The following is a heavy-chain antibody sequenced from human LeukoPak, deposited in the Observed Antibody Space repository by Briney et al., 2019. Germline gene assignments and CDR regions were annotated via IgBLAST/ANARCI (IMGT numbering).Heavy chain of an antibody. V-gene: IGHV3-7*03. CDR2: IKQDGSDK. J-gene: IGHJ4*02. Sequence: GGSLRLSCAASGFTFSDYYMSWVRQAPGKGLEWVANIKQDGSDKYYLTSVRGRFTISRDNAKNSLFLQMNSLRVEDTAVYYCARGGGHLDCWGQGTLVTVSS. CDR1: GFTFSDYY. CDR3: ARGGGHLDC. D-gene: IGHD4-23*01.